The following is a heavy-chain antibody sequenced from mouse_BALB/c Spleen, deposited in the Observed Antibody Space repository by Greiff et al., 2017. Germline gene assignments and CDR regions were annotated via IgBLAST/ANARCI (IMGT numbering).Heavy chain of an antibody. J-gene: IGHJ4*01. CDR2: ISSGSSTI. Sequence: EVQVVESGGGLVQPGGSRKLSCAASGFTFSSFGMHWVRQAPEKGLEWVAYISSGSSTIYYEDTVKGRFTISRDNPKNTLFLQMTSLRSEDTAMYYCARIRDGNYVRYAMDYWGQGTSVTVSS. V-gene: IGHV5-17*02. CDR3: ARIRDGNYVRYAMDY. CDR1: GFTFSSFG. D-gene: IGHD2-1*01.